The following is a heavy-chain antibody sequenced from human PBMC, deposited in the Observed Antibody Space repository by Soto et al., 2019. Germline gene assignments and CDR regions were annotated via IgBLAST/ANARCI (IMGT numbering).Heavy chain of an antibody. V-gene: IGHV4-39*01. D-gene: IGHD5-18*01. J-gene: IGHJ4*02. Sequence: SETLSLTCSVSGGSISSDSYHWGWIRQPPGKGLEWIGNIYNGGSTYYNPSLKSRVTISVDTSKNQFSLRLSSVTAADTAVYYCASNSYGYTFNDYWGQGTLVTVSS. CDR1: GGSISSDSYH. CDR2: IYNGGST. CDR3: ASNSYGYTFNDY.